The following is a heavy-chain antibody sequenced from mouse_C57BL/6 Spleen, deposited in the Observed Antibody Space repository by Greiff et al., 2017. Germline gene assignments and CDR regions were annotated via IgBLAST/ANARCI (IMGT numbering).Heavy chain of an antibody. CDR3: ARGVYYGSSYANFDV. J-gene: IGHJ1*03. V-gene: IGHV1-4*01. CDR2: INPSSGYT. Sequence: VQLQESGPELARPGASVKMSCKASGYTFTSYTMHWVKQRPGQGLEWIGYINPSSGYTKYNKKFKDKATLTADKSSSTAYMQLSSLTSEDSAVYYCARGVYYGSSYANFDVWGTGTTVTVSS. D-gene: IGHD1-1*01. CDR1: GYTFTSYT.